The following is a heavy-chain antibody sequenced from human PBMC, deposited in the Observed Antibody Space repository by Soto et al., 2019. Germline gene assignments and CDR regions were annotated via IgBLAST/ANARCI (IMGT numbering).Heavy chain of an antibody. CDR2: VYYAGAT. Sequence: SETLSLTCTVSGASLNSSYWAWIRQPPGKGPEWIGYVYYAGATNYNPSLESRVTISPDTSRNQFSLNLRSVSAADTAVYHCARVMGDWGTYYYYYGMDVWGQGTTVTVSS. J-gene: IGHJ6*02. D-gene: IGHD3-16*01. CDR1: GASLNSSY. V-gene: IGHV4-59*01. CDR3: ARVMGDWGTYYYYYGMDV.